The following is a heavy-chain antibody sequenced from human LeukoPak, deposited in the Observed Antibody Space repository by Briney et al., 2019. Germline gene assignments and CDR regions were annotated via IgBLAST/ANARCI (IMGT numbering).Heavy chain of an antibody. D-gene: IGHD1-26*01. CDR1: RYTFTGYY. Sequence: ASVKVSCKASRYTFTGYYMHWVRQAPGQGLEWRGRINPNSGGTNYAQKFQGRVTITRDTSISTAYMELSRLRSDDTAVYYCARAGGSRGFGIWGQGRMVTVCS. V-gene: IGHV1-2*06. CDR2: INPNSGGT. CDR3: ARAGGSRGFGI. J-gene: IGHJ3*02.